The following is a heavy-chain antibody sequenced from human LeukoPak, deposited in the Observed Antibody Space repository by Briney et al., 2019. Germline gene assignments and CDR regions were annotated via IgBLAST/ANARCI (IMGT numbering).Heavy chain of an antibody. Sequence: SETLSLTCTVSGGSIGSYFWTWIRQPAGKGLEWIGRIYSSGSTNYNPSLKSRLTMSIDTSKSQFSLNLSSVTAADTAVYYCASSLRFLEWFAYFDYWGQGTLVTVSS. D-gene: IGHD3-3*01. CDR2: IYSSGST. CDR3: ASSLRFLEWFAYFDY. J-gene: IGHJ4*02. V-gene: IGHV4-4*07. CDR1: GGSIGSYF.